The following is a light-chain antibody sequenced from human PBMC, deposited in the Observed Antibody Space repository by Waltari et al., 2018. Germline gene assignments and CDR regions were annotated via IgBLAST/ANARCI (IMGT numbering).Light chain of an antibody. CDR3: SSYTTSATWV. J-gene: IGLJ3*02. CDR1: NSHVGGYNY. V-gene: IGLV2-14*03. CDR2: DVT. Sequence: QSALTQPASVSGSPGQSITISCTGTNSHVGGYNYVSWYQQHPGKAPKLMIYDVTNRPSGVSNRFSGSKSDNTASLTISRLQAEDEADYYCSSYTTSATWVFGGGTKLTVL.